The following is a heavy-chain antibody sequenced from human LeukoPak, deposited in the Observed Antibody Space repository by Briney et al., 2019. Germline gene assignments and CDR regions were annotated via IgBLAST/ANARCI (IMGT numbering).Heavy chain of an antibody. Sequence: GGSLRLSCAASGFTFSSYAMSWVRQAPGKGLEWVSAISGSGGSTYYADPVKGRFTISRDNSKNTLYLQMNSLRAEDTAVYYCAKVAGYYCSGGSCYRPWFDPWGQGTLVTVSS. CDR3: AKVAGYYCSGGSCYRPWFDP. J-gene: IGHJ5*02. D-gene: IGHD2-15*01. CDR2: ISGSGGST. V-gene: IGHV3-23*01. CDR1: GFTFSSYA.